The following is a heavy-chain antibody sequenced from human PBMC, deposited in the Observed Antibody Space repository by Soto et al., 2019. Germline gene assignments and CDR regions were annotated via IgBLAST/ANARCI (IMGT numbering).Heavy chain of an antibody. CDR1: GGSISSYY. D-gene: IGHD1-26*01. CDR2: IYFSGST. Sequence: PSETLSLTCTVSGGSISSYYWSWVRQPPGKGLEWIGYIYFSGSTNYNPSLKSRVTISLDTSTKQVSLKLTSVTAADTAVYYCARYHRRQSGIGAMDVCGQGTTVTVSS. V-gene: IGHV4-59*01. CDR3: ARYHRRQSGIGAMDV. J-gene: IGHJ6*02.